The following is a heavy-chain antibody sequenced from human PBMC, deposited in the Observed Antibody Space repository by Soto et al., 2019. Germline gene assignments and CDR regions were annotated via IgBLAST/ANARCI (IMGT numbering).Heavy chain of an antibody. CDR2: INHSGST. Sequence: QVQLQQWGAGLLKPSETLSLTCAVYGGSFSGYYWSWIRQPPGKGLEWIGEINHSGSTNYNPSLKTRVTVSVDKSKNQYSLKLSSVTAADTAVYYCARAGIVVVVAATRGSFDYWGQGTLVTVSS. V-gene: IGHV4-34*01. J-gene: IGHJ4*02. CDR1: GGSFSGYY. CDR3: ARAGIVVVVAATRGSFDY. D-gene: IGHD2-15*01.